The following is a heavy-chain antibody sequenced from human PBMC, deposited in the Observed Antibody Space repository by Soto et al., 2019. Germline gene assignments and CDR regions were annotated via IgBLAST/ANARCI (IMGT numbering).Heavy chain of an antibody. D-gene: IGHD3-10*01. CDR1: GGSISSYY. CDR3: ASTVVLLWFGELPTPPDYSYYYMDV. CDR2: IYYSGST. J-gene: IGHJ6*03. V-gene: IGHV4-59*08. Sequence: SETLSLTCTVSGGSISSYYWSWIRQPPGKGLEWIGYIYYSGSTYYNPSLKSRVTISVDTSKNQFSLKLSSVTAADTAVYYCASTVVLLWFGELPTPPDYSYYYMDVWGKGTTVTVSS.